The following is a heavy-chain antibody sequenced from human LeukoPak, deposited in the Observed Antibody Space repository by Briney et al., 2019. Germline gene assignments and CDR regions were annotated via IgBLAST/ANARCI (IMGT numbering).Heavy chain of an antibody. V-gene: IGHV3-21*01. Sequence: GGSLRLSCAASGFTFSSYSMNWVRQAPGKGLEWVSSISSSSSYIYYADSVKGRFTISRDNAKNSLYLQMNSLRAEDTAVYYCATRANGYSGSSLNSRRKNAFDIWGQGTMVTVSS. D-gene: IGHD1-26*01. CDR1: GFTFSSYS. J-gene: IGHJ3*02. CDR3: ATRANGYSGSSLNSRRKNAFDI. CDR2: ISSSSSYI.